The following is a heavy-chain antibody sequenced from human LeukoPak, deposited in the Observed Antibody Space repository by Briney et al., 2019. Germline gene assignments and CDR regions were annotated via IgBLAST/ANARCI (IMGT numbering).Heavy chain of an antibody. V-gene: IGHV1-69*13. CDR1: EGTFSNYA. CDR2: IIPIFGTA. J-gene: IGHJ5*02. CDR3: AITGSHRGFDP. D-gene: IGHD1-14*01. Sequence: SVKVSCKASEGTFSNYAISWVRQAPGQGLEWMGGIIPIFGTANYAQKFQGRVTITADESTSTAYMELSSLIFEDTAVYYCAITGSHRGFDPWGQGTLVTVSS.